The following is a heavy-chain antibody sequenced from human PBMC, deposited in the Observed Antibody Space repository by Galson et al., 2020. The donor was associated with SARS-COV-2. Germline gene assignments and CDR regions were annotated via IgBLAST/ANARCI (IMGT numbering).Heavy chain of an antibody. Sequence: GNTNYAQKLQGRVTMTTDTSTSTAYMELRSLRSDDTAVYYCARDPGSFYYYMDVWGKGTTVTVSS. CDR3: ARDPGSFYYYMDV. CDR2: GNT. V-gene: IGHV1-18*01. J-gene: IGHJ6*03. D-gene: IGHD6-13*01.